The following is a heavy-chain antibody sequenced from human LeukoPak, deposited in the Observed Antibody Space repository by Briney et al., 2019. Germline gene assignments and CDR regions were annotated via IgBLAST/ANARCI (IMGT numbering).Heavy chain of an antibody. CDR3: AREGFIGDASFVY. J-gene: IGHJ4*02. CDR2: INSDGRST. V-gene: IGHV3-74*01. CDR1: RFTFSSYW. Sequence: GGSLRLSCAASRFTFSSYWMHWVRQAPGKGLVWVSRINSDGRSTRYAHSVRGRFTISRDNTKNTLYLKMNSLRAEDMAVYYCAREGFIGDASFVYWGQGPLVTVSS. D-gene: IGHD4-17*01.